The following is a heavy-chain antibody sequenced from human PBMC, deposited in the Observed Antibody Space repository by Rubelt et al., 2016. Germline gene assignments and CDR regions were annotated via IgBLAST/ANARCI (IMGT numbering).Heavy chain of an antibody. CDR1: GGSITYHN. J-gene: IGHJ3*01. Sequence: QVLLQESGPGLVKPSETLSLTCTVSGGSITYHNWSWIRQPPGKGLEWSGYIYDSGSNTYKPSLKSRVRISVDTSKNQLSLKLSSVTAADTAVYYCAKDGASSLWGQGTMVTVSS. CDR3: AKDGASSL. V-gene: IGHV4-59*11. D-gene: IGHD3-16*01. CDR2: IYDSGSN.